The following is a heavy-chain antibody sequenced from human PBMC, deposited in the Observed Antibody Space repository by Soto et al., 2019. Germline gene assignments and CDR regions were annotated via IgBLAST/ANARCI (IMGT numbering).Heavy chain of an antibody. Sequence: SGPTLVNPTQTLTLTCTFSGFSLTTNGVGVGWIRQPPGKALEWLALIFWDDDKRYSPSLKSRLTITKDTSKNQVVLTMTNMDPVDTATYYCVHRGRFYSDSSGYYHYFDYWGQGTLVTVSS. V-gene: IGHV2-5*02. J-gene: IGHJ4*02. CDR2: IFWDDDK. CDR1: GFSLTTNGVG. CDR3: VHRGRFYSDSSGYYHYFDY. D-gene: IGHD3-22*01.